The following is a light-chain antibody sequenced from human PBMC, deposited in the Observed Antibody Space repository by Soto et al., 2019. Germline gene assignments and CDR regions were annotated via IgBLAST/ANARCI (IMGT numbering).Light chain of an antibody. J-gene: IGKJ4*01. Sequence: EIVMTQSPATLSVSPGERATLSCRASQSVRSSLAWYQQKPDQAPRLLIYGASTRATGIAARFSGSGSGTEFTLTISGLQSEDFAVYYCQQYNNWPLTFGGGTKVEIK. V-gene: IGKV3-15*01. CDR2: GAS. CDR3: QQYNNWPLT. CDR1: QSVRSS.